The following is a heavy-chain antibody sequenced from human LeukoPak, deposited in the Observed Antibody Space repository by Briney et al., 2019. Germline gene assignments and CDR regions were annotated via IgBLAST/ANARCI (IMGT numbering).Heavy chain of an antibody. Sequence: GGSLRLSCAASGFTVSSNYMSWVRQAPGKGLEWVSVIYSGGSTYYADSVKGRFTISRDNSKNTVYLQMNSLRPDDTAVYYCARGHPTGHELLFDYWGQGTLVTVSS. CDR3: ARGHPTGHELLFDY. CDR1: GFTVSSNY. D-gene: IGHD1-1*01. J-gene: IGHJ4*02. V-gene: IGHV3-66*01. CDR2: IYSGGST.